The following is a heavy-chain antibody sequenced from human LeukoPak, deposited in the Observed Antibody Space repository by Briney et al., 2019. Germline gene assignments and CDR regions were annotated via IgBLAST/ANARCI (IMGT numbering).Heavy chain of an antibody. CDR1: GGSFSGYY. J-gene: IGHJ4*02. CDR3: ARPRYSSRSFDY. Sequence: SETLSLTCAVYGGSFSGYYYTWIRQFPGKGPEWIGEINPTGSTNYNSSLKSRLTISADTSNNQFSLNLSSVTAADTAVYYCARPRYSSRSFDYWGQGTLVTVSS. D-gene: IGHD6-13*01. CDR2: INPTGST. V-gene: IGHV4-34*01.